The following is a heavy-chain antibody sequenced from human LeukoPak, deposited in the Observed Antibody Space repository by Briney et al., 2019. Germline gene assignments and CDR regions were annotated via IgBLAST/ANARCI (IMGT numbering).Heavy chain of an antibody. D-gene: IGHD3-22*01. J-gene: IGHJ3*02. Sequence: GASVKVSCKASGYTFTNYDINWVRQATRQGLKWMGWMNPNSGNTGYAQKFQGRVTITRNTSISTAYMELSSLRSEDTAVYYCARALSGGYYYDDAFDIWGQGTMVTVSS. CDR3: ARALSGGYYYDDAFDI. CDR1: GYTFTNYD. CDR2: MNPNSGNT. V-gene: IGHV1-8*03.